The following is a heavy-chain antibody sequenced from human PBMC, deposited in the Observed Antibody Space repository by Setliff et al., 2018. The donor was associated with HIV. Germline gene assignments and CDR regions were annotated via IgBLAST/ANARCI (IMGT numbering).Heavy chain of an antibody. D-gene: IGHD4-17*01. CDR3: TRGNWVTRDHTFDI. CDR1: GFTFGDYA. J-gene: IGHJ3*02. V-gene: IGHV3-49*04. Sequence: SGFTFGDYAMSWVRQAPGKGLEWVGFIRSKAYGGTTEYAASVKGRFNISRDDSKGIAYLQMNSLKTEDTAVYYCTRGNWVTRDHTFDIWGQGTMVTVSS. CDR2: IRSKAYGGTT.